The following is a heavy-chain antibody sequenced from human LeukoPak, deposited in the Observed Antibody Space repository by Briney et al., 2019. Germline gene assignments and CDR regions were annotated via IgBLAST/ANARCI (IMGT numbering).Heavy chain of an antibody. V-gene: IGHV2-70*11. J-gene: IGHJ4*02. CDR1: GFSLSTSGMC. CDR3: ARTHYYDSSGYFHFDY. D-gene: IGHD3-22*01. CDR2: IDWDDDK. Sequence: SGPALVKPTQTLTLTCTFSGFSLSTSGMCVSWIRQPPGKALEWLARIDWDDDKYYSTSLKTRLTISKDTSKNQVVLTMTNMDPVDTATYYCARTHYYDSSGYFHFDYWGQGTLVTVSS.